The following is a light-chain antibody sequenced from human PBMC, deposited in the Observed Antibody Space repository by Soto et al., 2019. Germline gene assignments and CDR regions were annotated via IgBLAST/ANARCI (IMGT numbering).Light chain of an antibody. J-gene: IGKJ1*01. CDR2: WAS. V-gene: IGKV4-1*01. CDR1: QSLLYNSNKKNY. Sequence: DIVMTQSPDSLAVSLGERATINCKSSQSLLYNSNKKNYLAWFQQKSGQPPKLLIYWASTRESGVPDRFSGSVSGTDFTLTVSSLQAEDVAVYYCQQYYDIPWTFGQGTRVEIK. CDR3: QQYYDIPWT.